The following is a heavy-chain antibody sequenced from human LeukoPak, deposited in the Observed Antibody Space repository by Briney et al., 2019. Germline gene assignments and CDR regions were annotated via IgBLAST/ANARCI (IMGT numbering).Heavy chain of an antibody. CDR3: ARDKSGNDCFDP. D-gene: IGHD5-12*01. CDR2: INPSGGSGST. J-gene: IGHJ5*02. V-gene: IGHV1-46*01. Sequence: ASVTVSYKPSVLTFTNYYMHWVRQAPGQGLEWMGIINPSGGSGSTSYAQKFQGRVTMTRDTSTSTVHMELSSLRSEDTAVYFCARDKSGNDCFDPWGQGTLVTVSS. CDR1: VLTFTNYY.